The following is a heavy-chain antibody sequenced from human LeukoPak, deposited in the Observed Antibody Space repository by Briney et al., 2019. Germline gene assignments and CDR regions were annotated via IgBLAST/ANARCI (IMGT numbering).Heavy chain of an antibody. Sequence: GGSLRLSCAASGFTFSSYWMSWVRQAPRKGLEWVANIKQDGSEKYYVDSVKGRFTISRDNAKNSLYLQMNSLRAEDTAVYYCARDRGYNAFDIWGQGTMVTVSS. V-gene: IGHV3-7*01. CDR3: ARDRGYNAFDI. CDR1: GFTFSSYW. D-gene: IGHD5-12*01. CDR2: IKQDGSEK. J-gene: IGHJ3*02.